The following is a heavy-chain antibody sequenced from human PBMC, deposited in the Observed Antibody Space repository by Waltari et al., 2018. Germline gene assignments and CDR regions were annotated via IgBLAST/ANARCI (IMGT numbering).Heavy chain of an antibody. CDR1: GFTFSKYA. Sequence: EVQLVQSGGGLLQPGGSVRLCCAASGFTFSKYAMNWVRQAPGKGLEWISHISTIGTSIYYADSVRGRFTISRDNTKNSLYLQMNSLRAEDTAVYYCMSSLISGTTLWGQGALVTVSS. V-gene: IGHV3-48*03. J-gene: IGHJ4*02. D-gene: IGHD1-20*01. CDR2: ISTIGTSI. CDR3: MSSLISGTTL.